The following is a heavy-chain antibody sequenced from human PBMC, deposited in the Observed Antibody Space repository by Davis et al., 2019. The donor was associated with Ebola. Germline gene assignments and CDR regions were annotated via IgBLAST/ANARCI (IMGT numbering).Heavy chain of an antibody. CDR3: GRDLVRSSVDGKGSFDF. V-gene: IGHV3-21*01. CDR2: ISSSSSYI. CDR1: GFTFSSYS. J-gene: IGHJ4*02. Sequence: GESLKISCAASGFTFSSYSMNWVRQAPGKGLEWVSSISSSSSYIYYADSVKGRFTISRDNAKNSLYLQMNSLRADDTAVYYCGRDLVRSSVDGKGSFDFWGQGTLVNVSS. D-gene: IGHD6-19*01.